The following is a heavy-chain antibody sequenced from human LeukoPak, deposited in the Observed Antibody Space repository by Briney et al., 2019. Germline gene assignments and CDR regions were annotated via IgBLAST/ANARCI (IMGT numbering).Heavy chain of an antibody. CDR1: GGSFSGYY. J-gene: IGHJ5*02. CDR3: ARGRPNNGDKQNWFDP. CDR2: INHSGST. D-gene: IGHD4-17*01. Sequence: SETLSLTCAVYGGSFSGYYWSWIRQPPGKGLEWIGEINHSGSTNYNPSLKSRVTISVDTSKNQFSLKPSSVTAADTAVYYCARGRPNNGDKQNWFDPWGQGTLVTVSS. V-gene: IGHV4-34*01.